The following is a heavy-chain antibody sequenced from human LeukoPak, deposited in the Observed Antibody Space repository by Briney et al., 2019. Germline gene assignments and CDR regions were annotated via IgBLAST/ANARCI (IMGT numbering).Heavy chain of an antibody. CDR1: GFTFSSYS. V-gene: IGHV3-48*04. J-gene: IGHJ6*02. CDR2: ISSSSSTI. CDR3: ARDEVVGATTIYYYYGMDV. Sequence: GGSLRLSCAASGFTFSSYSMNWVRQAPGKGPEWVSYISSSSSTIYYADSVKGRFTISRDNAKNSLYLQMNSLRAEDTAVYYCARDEVVGATTIYYYYGMDVWGQGTTVTVSS. D-gene: IGHD1-26*01.